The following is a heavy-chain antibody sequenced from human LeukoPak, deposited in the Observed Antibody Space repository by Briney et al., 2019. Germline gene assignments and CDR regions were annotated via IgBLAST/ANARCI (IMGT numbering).Heavy chain of an antibody. D-gene: IGHD6-19*01. CDR2: ISAYNGNT. V-gene: IGHV1-18*04. CDR3: ARDRASYSSGWYRSFDY. Sequence: ASVRVSCKASGHTFTGYYMHWVRQAPGQGLEWMGWISAYNGNTNYAQKLQGRVTMTTDTSTSTACMELRSLRSDDTAVYYCARDRASYSSGWYRSFDYWGQGTLVTVSS. CDR1: GHTFTGYY. J-gene: IGHJ4*02.